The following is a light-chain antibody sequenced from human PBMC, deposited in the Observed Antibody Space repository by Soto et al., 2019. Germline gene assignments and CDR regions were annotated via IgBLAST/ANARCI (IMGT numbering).Light chain of an antibody. CDR1: QSVSSY. J-gene: IGKJ1*01. CDR2: DAS. Sequence: EIVLTQSPATLSLSPGERATLSCRASQSVSSYLAWYQHKPGQAPSLLIYDASKRATGIPARFSGSGSGTDFTITISSLEPEDFAVYYCQQRSNWPPTWTFGQGTKVEVK. CDR3: QQRSNWPPTWT. V-gene: IGKV3-11*01.